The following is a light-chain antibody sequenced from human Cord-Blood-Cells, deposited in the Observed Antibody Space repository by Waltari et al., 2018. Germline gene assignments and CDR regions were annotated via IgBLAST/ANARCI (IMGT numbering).Light chain of an antibody. Sequence: QSALTQPASVSGSPGQSITISCTGSSSDVGGYNYFSWYQQHPGKAPKLMIYEVSNRPSGVSNRFSGSKSGNTASLTISGLQAEDEADYYCSSYTSSSTSYVFGTGTKVTVL. J-gene: IGLJ1*01. CDR1: SSDVGGYNY. CDR3: SSYTSSSTSYV. V-gene: IGLV2-14*01. CDR2: EVS.